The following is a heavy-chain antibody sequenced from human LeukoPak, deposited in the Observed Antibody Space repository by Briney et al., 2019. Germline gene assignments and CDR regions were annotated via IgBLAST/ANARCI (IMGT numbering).Heavy chain of an antibody. Sequence: GGSLRLSCAASGFTFSSYSMNWVRQAPGKGLEWVSSISSSSSYIYYADSVKGRFTISRDNAKNSLYLQMNSLRAEDTAVYHCARDPDSSGYYRLRYYYYGMDVWGQGTTVTVSS. CDR1: GFTFSSYS. V-gene: IGHV3-21*01. CDR3: ARDPDSSGYYRLRYYYYGMDV. D-gene: IGHD3-22*01. J-gene: IGHJ6*02. CDR2: ISSSSSYI.